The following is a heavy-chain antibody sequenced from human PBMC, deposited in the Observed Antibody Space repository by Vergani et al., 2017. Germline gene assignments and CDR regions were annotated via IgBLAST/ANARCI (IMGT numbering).Heavy chain of an antibody. D-gene: IGHD3-22*01. J-gene: IGHJ4*02. V-gene: IGHV3-23*01. CDR1: GFRFREHG. CDR3: AKDLGSSGYSPVDY. Sequence: EVQLLESGGGSVQPGESLRLSCVASGFRFREHGMNWVRQAPGKGLEWVSGISGHDHRTLYADSVKGRFIISRDDSKNTLYLQMNSLRAEDTALYYCAKDLGSSGYSPVDYWGQGTLVTVSS. CDR2: ISGHDHRT.